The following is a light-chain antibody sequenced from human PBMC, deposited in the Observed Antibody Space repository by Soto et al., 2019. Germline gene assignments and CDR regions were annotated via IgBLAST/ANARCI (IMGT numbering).Light chain of an antibody. J-gene: IGLJ2*01. CDR3: SSYAGSNNSDVV. CDR2: EVI. CDR1: SSDVGGYNY. V-gene: IGLV2-8*01. Sequence: QSALTQPPSASGSPGQSVTISCTGTSSDVGGYNYVSWYQQHPGKAPKLMIYEVIKRTSGVTDRYSGSKSGNTASLTVSGLPAEDEADSYCSSYAGSNNSDVVVGGGTKVTVL.